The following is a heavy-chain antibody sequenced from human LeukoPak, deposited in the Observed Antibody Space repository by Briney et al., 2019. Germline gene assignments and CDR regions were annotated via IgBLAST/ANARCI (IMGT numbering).Heavy chain of an antibody. CDR1: GFTVSSNY. D-gene: IGHD1-7*01. CDR3: AKDLNYAFDY. Sequence: GGSLRLSCAASGFTVSSNYMSWVRQAPGKGLEWVSVIYSGGSTYYADSVKGRFTISRDNSGNTLYLQMNSLRAEDTAIYFCAKDLNYAFDYWGQGAVVTVSS. CDR2: IYSGGST. V-gene: IGHV3-53*01. J-gene: IGHJ4*02.